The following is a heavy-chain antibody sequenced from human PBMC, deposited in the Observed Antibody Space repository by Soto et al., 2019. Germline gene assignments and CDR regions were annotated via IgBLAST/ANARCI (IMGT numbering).Heavy chain of an antibody. CDR1: GESISSSSYY. D-gene: IGHD2-21*02. J-gene: IGHJ4*02. CDR3: ARQRTAVVTQAYFDY. CDR2: IYHSGRT. V-gene: IGHV4-39*01. Sequence: SETLSLTCIVSGESISSSSYYWGWIRQPPGKGLEWIGSIYHSGRTYYNPSLKSRVSISIDTSKNQFSLKLSSVTAADTALYYCARQRTAVVTQAYFDYWGQGALVTVSS.